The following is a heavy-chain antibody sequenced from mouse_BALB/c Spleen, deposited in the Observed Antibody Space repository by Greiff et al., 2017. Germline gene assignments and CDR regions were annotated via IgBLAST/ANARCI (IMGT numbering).Heavy chain of an antibody. CDR3: ARSDGSSPYFDY. D-gene: IGHD1-1*01. V-gene: IGHV1S135*01. CDR1: GYSFTSYY. Sequence: EVQLQQSGPELMKPGASVKISCKASGYSFTSYYMHWVKQSHGKSLEWIGYIDPFNGGTSYNQKFKGKATLTVDKSSSTAYMHLSSLTSEDSAVYYCARSDGSSPYFDYWGQGTTLTVSS. J-gene: IGHJ2*01. CDR2: IDPFNGGT.